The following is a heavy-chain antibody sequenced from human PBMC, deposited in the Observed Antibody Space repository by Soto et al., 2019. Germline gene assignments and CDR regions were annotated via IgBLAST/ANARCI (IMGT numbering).Heavy chain of an antibody. Sequence: ASVKFSCKASGYTFTSYGISWVRQAPGQGLEWMGWISAYNGNTNYAQKLQGRVTMTTDTSTSTAYMELRSLRSDGTAVYYCARAPKYSSGWYSNEYWGQGTLVTVSS. CDR2: ISAYNGNT. V-gene: IGHV1-18*01. CDR1: GYTFTSYG. CDR3: ARAPKYSSGWYSNEY. J-gene: IGHJ4*02. D-gene: IGHD6-19*01.